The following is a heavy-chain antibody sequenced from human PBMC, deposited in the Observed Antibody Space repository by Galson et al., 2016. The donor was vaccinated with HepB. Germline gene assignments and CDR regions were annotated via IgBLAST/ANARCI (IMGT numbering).Heavy chain of an antibody. D-gene: IGHD6-13*01. CDR1: GFTFSRYG. CDR2: IWYDGSNK. V-gene: IGHV3-33*01. J-gene: IGHJ6*02. Sequence: LRLSCAASGFTFSRYGMHWVRQAPGKGLEWVAVIWYDGSNKYYADSVKGRFTISRDNSKNTLYLQMNSLRAEDTAVYYCAACRQPPHSYGMDVWGQGTTVTVS. CDR3: AACRQPPHSYGMDV.